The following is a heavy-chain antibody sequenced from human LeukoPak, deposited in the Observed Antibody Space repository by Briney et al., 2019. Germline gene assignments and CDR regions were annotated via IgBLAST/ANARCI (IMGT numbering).Heavy chain of an antibody. Sequence: SETLSLTCTVSGGSISSSSYYWGWIRQPPGKGLKWIGSVYYSGSAYYNPSLKSRVTISVDTSKNQFSLKLSSVTAADTAVYYCARQAGGNSGPFDYWGQGTVVTVSS. CDR2: VYYSGSA. V-gene: IGHV4-39*07. CDR3: ARQAGGNSGPFDY. CDR1: GGSISSSSYY. J-gene: IGHJ4*02. D-gene: IGHD4-23*01.